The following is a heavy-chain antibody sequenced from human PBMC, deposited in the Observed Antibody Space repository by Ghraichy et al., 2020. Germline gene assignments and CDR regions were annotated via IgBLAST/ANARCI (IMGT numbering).Heavy chain of an antibody. CDR1: GFTFSSYA. Sequence: GGSLRLSCAASGFTFSSYAMHWVRQAPGKGLEWVAVISYDGSNKYYADSVKGRFTISRDNSKNTLYLQMNSLRAEDTAVYYCARDEVGGTAMVGPFDYWGQGTLVTVSS. V-gene: IGHV3-30*04. D-gene: IGHD5-18*01. CDR3: ARDEVGGTAMVGPFDY. CDR2: ISYDGSNK. J-gene: IGHJ4*02.